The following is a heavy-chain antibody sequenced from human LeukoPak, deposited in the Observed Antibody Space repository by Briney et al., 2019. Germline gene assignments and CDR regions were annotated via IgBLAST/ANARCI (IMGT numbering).Heavy chain of an antibody. D-gene: IGHD3-10*01. CDR1: ALTLVSNR. V-gene: IGHV3-21*01. CDR3: APYGGLDC. CDR2: IDRRRAYT. J-gene: IGHJ4*02. Sequence: GPCLSPAYAPSALTLVSNRMDSVSQAAREGIDWDTSIDRRRAYTYYADSVKGRFTISRDKTKHSWFLEMNSVRAEDTAVYYCAPYGGLDCGGQGTLVTVYS.